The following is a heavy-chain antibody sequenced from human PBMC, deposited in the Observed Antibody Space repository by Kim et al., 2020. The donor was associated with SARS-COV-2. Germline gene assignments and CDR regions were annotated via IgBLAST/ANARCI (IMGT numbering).Heavy chain of an antibody. J-gene: IGHJ4*02. CDR1: GFTFSSYA. CDR3: ARAQSGYSSGSPYYFDY. D-gene: IGHD6-19*01. CDR2: ISYDGSNK. V-gene: IGHV3-30-3*01. Sequence: GGSLRLSCAASGFTFSSYAMHWVRQAPGKGLEWVAVISYDGSNKYYADSVKGRFTISRDNSKNTLYLQMNSLRAEDTAVYYCARAQSGYSSGSPYYFDYWGQGTLVTVSS.